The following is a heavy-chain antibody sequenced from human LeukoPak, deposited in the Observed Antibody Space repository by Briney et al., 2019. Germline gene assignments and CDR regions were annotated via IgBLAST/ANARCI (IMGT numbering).Heavy chain of an antibody. CDR3: AREGNWFDP. CDR2: IYYTGTS. Sequence: PSETLSLTCTVSGDSISSGIYYWSWTRQHPGKGLEWIGYIYYTGTSYHNPSLRSRVTISVDTSKNQFSLKLSSVTAADTAVYYCAREGNWFDPWGQGTLVTVSS. V-gene: IGHV4-31*03. J-gene: IGHJ5*02. CDR1: GDSISSGIYY.